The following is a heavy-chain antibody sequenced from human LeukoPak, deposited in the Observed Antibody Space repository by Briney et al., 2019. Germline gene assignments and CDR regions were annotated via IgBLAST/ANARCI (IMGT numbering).Heavy chain of an antibody. CDR1: GFSFSRYG. Sequence: GGSLRLSCAASGFSFSRYGMHWVRQAPGKGLEWVVVISYDGSNKYYADSVKGRFTISRDNAKNSLYLQVNSLRAEDTALYYCARSGDYGESFDSWGQGTLVTVSS. CDR3: ARSGDYGESFDS. J-gene: IGHJ4*02. D-gene: IGHD4-17*01. V-gene: IGHV3-30*04. CDR2: ISYDGSNK.